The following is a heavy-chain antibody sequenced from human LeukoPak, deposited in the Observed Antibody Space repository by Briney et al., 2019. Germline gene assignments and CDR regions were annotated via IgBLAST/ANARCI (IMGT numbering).Heavy chain of an antibody. V-gene: IGHV4-30-2*01. J-gene: IGHJ4*02. CDR1: GGSISSGGYS. Sequence: SETLSLTCAVSGGSISSGGYSWSWIRQPPGKGLEWIGYIYHSGSTNYNPSLKSRVTISVDTSKNQFSLKLSSVTAADTAVYYCARVRSGWYGGPPLLDYWGQGTLVTVSS. CDR3: ARVRSGWYGGPPLLDY. CDR2: IYHSGST. D-gene: IGHD6-19*01.